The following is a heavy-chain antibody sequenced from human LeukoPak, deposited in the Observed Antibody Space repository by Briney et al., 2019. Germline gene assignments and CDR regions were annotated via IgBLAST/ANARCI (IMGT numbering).Heavy chain of an antibody. Sequence: GGSLRLSCAASGFTFHDYAMYWVRQAPGKGLEWVSGISWNSGSIGYADSVKGRFTISRDNAKNSLYLQMNSLRGEDTALYYCAKEAYSSSSMDVWGQGTTVTVSS. J-gene: IGHJ6*02. V-gene: IGHV3-9*01. CDR2: ISWNSGSI. CDR3: AKEAYSSSSMDV. CDR1: GFTFHDYA. D-gene: IGHD6-13*01.